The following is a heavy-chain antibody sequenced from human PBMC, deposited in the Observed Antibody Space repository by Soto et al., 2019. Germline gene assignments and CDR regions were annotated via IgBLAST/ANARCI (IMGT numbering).Heavy chain of an antibody. Sequence: QVHLVQSGAEGKKPGASVKVSCKGSGYGFTTYGITWVRQAPGQGLEWMAWISAYNGNTNYAQKVQGRVTVTRDTSTGTAYLELRSLRYDDTAVYDCARGRYGDYWGQGALVTVSS. D-gene: IGHD1-1*01. CDR1: GYGFTTYG. CDR2: ISAYNGNT. CDR3: ARGRYGDY. J-gene: IGHJ4*02. V-gene: IGHV1-18*01.